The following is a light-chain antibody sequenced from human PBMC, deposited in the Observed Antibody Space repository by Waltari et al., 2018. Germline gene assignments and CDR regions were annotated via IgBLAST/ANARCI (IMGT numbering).Light chain of an antibody. V-gene: IGKV1-12*01. Sequence: DIQMTQSPSSVSASVGDRVTITCRASQDINKWLAWFQQTPGKAPKLLIYAASTLQSGVSSRFTGSGSGTYFTLSITSLQPEDVATYYCQQSYSTPLYSFGQGTKLEIK. J-gene: IGKJ2*01. CDR1: QDINKW. CDR2: AAS. CDR3: QQSYSTPLYS.